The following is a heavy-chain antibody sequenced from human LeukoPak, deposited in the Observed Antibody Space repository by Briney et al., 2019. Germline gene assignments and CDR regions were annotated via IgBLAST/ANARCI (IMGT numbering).Heavy chain of an antibody. V-gene: IGHV3-66*02. Sequence: GGSLRLSCAASGFTVSSNYMSWVRQAPGKGLEWVSVIYSGGSTYYADSVKGRFTISRDNSKNTPYLQMNSLRAEDTAVYYCARGSSYVWGSYRRYYFDYWGQGTLVTVSS. CDR3: ARGSSYVWGSYRRYYFDY. D-gene: IGHD3-16*02. J-gene: IGHJ4*02. CDR2: IYSGGST. CDR1: GFTVSSNY.